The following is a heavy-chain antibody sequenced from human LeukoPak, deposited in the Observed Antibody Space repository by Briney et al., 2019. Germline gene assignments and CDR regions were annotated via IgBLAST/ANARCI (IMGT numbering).Heavy chain of an antibody. D-gene: IGHD4-17*01. Sequence: SETLSLTCAVYGGSFSGYYWSWIRQPPGKGLEWIGEINHSGSTNYNPSLKSRVTISEDASKNQFSLKLSSVTAADTAVYYCARGSDYGDYLNWFDPWGQGTLVTVSS. CDR1: GGSFSGYY. CDR2: INHSGST. J-gene: IGHJ5*02. V-gene: IGHV4-34*01. CDR3: ARGSDYGDYLNWFDP.